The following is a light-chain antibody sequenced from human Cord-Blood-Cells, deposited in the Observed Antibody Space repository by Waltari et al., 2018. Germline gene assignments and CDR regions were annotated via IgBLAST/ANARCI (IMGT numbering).Light chain of an antibody. Sequence: DIQMTQSPSSLSASVGDRVTITCRASQSISSYLNWYQQKPGKVPKLLIYAASSLQSGVPSRFSGSGSGTDFTLTISSLQPEDFATYYCQQSYSTPLTFCQGTKLEIK. J-gene: IGKJ2*01. CDR1: QSISSY. CDR3: QQSYSTPLT. V-gene: IGKV1-39*01. CDR2: AAS.